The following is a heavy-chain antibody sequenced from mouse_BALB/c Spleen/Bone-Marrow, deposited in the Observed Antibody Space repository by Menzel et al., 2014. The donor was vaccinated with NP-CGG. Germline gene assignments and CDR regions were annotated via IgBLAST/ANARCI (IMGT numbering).Heavy chain of an antibody. Sequence: VKLVESGAELVRPGTPVKISCKASGYTFTNYWLGWVKQRPGHGLEWIGDIYPGGGYTNYNEKFKGKATLTADTSSSTAYMQLSSLTSEDSAVYFCARRGTGVDYWGQGTTLTVSS. D-gene: IGHD4-1*01. J-gene: IGHJ2*01. CDR2: IYPGGGYT. CDR1: GYTFTNYW. CDR3: ARRGTGVDY. V-gene: IGHV1-63*02.